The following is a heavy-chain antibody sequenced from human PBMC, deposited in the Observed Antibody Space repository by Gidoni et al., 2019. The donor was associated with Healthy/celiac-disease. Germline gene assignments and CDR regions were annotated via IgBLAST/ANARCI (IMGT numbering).Heavy chain of an antibody. J-gene: IGHJ6*02. CDR1: GFTVSSNY. V-gene: IGHV3-53*01. D-gene: IGHD3-3*01. Sequence: EVQLVESGGGLLQPGGSLRPSCAASGFTVSSNYMRWVRQAPGKGLAWVSVIDGGGSTYYAGSVEGRFTISRDNSKNTLYLQMNSLRAEDTAVYYCARGFFGVVMWYYGMDVWGQGTTVTVSS. CDR2: IDGGGST. CDR3: ARGFFGVVMWYYGMDV.